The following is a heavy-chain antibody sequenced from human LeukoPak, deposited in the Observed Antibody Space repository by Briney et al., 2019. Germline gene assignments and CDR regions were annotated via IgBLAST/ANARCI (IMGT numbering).Heavy chain of an antibody. CDR1: GFTFSSYA. CDR3: AREGLYYDYIWGSYRWPTYFDY. V-gene: IGHV3-23*01. D-gene: IGHD3-16*02. J-gene: IGHJ4*02. CDR2: IINSGDNT. Sequence: GGSLRLSCAASGFTFSSYAMSWVRQAPGKGLEWVSSIINSGDNTYYADSVKGRFTISRDNSKNTLYLQINSLRAEDTAVYYCAREGLYYDYIWGSYRWPTYFDYWGQRTLVTVSS.